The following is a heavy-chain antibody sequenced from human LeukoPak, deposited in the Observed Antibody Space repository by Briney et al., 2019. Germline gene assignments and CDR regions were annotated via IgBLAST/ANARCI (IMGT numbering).Heavy chain of an antibody. CDR2: ISGSGGST. V-gene: IGHV3-23*01. J-gene: IGHJ4*02. CDR1: GFTFSSYA. D-gene: IGHD6-13*01. Sequence: GGSLRLSCAASGFTFSSYAMSWVRQAPGKGREGVSAISGSGGSTYYADSVKGRFTISRDNSKNTLYLQMNSLRAEDTAVYYCAKGIGGSSWYYFDYWGQGTLVTVSS. CDR3: AKGIGGSSWYYFDY.